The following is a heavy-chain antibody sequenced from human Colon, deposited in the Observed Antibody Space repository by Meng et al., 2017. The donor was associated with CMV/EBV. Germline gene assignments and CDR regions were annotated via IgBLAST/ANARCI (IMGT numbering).Heavy chain of an antibody. J-gene: IGHJ5*02. Sequence: SGCVFSDYARTWVRQAPGKGLEWVSFISDSRYTNYGDPVKGRFTISRDNSKNTVFLQMNSLRADDTGIYFCAKIRKGGYCSGGSCFDTWGQGTLVTVSS. CDR1: GCVFSDYA. CDR3: AKIRKGGYCSGGSCFDT. V-gene: IGHV3-23*01. CDR2: ISDSRYT. D-gene: IGHD2-8*02.